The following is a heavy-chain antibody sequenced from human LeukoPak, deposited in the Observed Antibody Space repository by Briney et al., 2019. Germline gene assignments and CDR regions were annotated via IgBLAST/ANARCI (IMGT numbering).Heavy chain of an antibody. D-gene: IGHD3-22*01. Sequence: GGSLRLSCAASGFTFSNYGMDWVRQAPGKGLEWVAVIWYDGSNKYYADSVKGRFTISRDNSKSTLYLQMNSLRAEDTAVYYCAKDSDYYDSSGYMDVWGKGTTVTVSS. J-gene: IGHJ6*03. CDR2: IWYDGSNK. CDR3: AKDSDYYDSSGYMDV. CDR1: GFTFSNYG. V-gene: IGHV3-33*06.